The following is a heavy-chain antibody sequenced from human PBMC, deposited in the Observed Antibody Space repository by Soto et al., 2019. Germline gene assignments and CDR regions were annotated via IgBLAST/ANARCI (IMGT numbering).Heavy chain of an antibody. CDR2: ISAYNGNT. V-gene: IGHV1-18*01. D-gene: IGHD2-15*01. J-gene: IGHJ6*02. CDR1: GYTFTSYG. Sequence: GASVKVSCKASGYTFTSYGISWVRQAPGQGLEWMGWISAYNGNTNYAQKLQGRVTMTTDTSTSTAYMELRSLRSDDTAVYYCARDSIGLLYYYYYGMDVWGQGTTVTV. CDR3: ARDSIGLLYYYYYGMDV.